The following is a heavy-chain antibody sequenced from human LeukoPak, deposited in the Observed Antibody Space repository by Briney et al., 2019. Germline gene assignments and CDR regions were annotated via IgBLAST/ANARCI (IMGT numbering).Heavy chain of an antibody. J-gene: IGHJ1*01. CDR2: ISGNSDRT. Sequence: GGSLRLSCAGSGFTFSNYAMTWVSQAPGKGLEWVSSISGNSDRTYYADSVKGRFTISRDNSKNTVTLQMNSLRAEDTAVYSCAKGHGDYVPAEYLQHWGQGTLVTVSS. CDR1: GFTFSNYA. V-gene: IGHV3-23*01. D-gene: IGHD4-17*01. CDR3: AKGHGDYVPAEYLQH.